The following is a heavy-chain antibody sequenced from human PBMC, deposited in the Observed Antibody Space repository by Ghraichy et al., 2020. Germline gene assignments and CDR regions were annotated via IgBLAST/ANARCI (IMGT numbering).Heavy chain of an antibody. D-gene: IGHD2-15*01. Sequence: GGSLRLSCAASGFTFSSYAMSWVRQAPGKGLEWVSVICGSGSSTYYADSVKGRFTISRDNSKNTLYLQINSLRAEDTAVYYCAKGGGGSCYSRVDYWGQGTLVTVSS. CDR3: AKGGGGSCYSRVDY. CDR2: ICGSGSST. V-gene: IGHV3-23*01. J-gene: IGHJ4*02. CDR1: GFTFSSYA.